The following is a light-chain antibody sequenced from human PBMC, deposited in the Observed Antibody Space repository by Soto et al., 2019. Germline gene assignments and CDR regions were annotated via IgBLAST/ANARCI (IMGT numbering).Light chain of an antibody. CDR2: KAS. V-gene: IGKV1-5*03. CDR1: QSISSH. J-gene: IGKJ1*01. CDR3: QHYNSYSEA. Sequence: DIQMTQSPSSLSASVGDRVTITCRASQSISSHLNWYQQKPGKAPKLLIYKASSLESGVPSSFSGSGSGTEFTLTISSLQPDDFATYYCQHYNSYSEAFGQGTKVDIK.